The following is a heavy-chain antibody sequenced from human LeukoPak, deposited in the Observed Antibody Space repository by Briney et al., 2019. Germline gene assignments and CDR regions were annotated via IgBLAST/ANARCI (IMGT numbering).Heavy chain of an antibody. Sequence: ASVRVSYKASGHTFNNNDINWVRQAPGQGLEWMGWMNPNSGNTGYAQKFQGRVTMTRDTSMSTAYMALRSLRSEDTDVYYCATSLELRYWGQGTLVTVSS. J-gene: IGHJ4*02. D-gene: IGHD1-26*01. CDR2: MNPNSGNT. V-gene: IGHV1-8*01. CDR3: ATSLELRY. CDR1: GHTFNNND.